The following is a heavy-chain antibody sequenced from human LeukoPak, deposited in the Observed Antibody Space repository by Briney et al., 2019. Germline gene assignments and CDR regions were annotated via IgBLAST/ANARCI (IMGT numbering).Heavy chain of an antibody. J-gene: IGHJ5*02. V-gene: IGHV3-7*04. CDR2: INRDGSGK. Sequence: GESLRLSCAASGSTLSTYWMSWVRQPPGKGLEWVANINRDGSGKYYVDSVRGRFTISRDNAKNSLYLQMNSLRAEDTAVYYCARVQTGTTNWFDPWGQGTLVTVSS. CDR1: GSTLSTYW. D-gene: IGHD1-1*01. CDR3: ARVQTGTTNWFDP.